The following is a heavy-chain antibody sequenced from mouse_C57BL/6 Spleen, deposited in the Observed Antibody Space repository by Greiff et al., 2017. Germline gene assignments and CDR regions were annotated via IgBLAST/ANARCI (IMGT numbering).Heavy chain of an antibody. J-gene: IGHJ2*01. CDR2: IYPGDGDT. V-gene: IGHV1-82*01. CDR3: ARLLTSDY. Sequence: VQLQQSGPELVKPGASVKISCKASCYAFSSSWMNWVKQRPGKGLEWIGRIYPGDGDTNYNGTFKGKATLTADKSSSTAYMQLSSLTSEDSAVYFCARLLTSDYWGQGTTLTVSS. CDR1: CYAFSSSW. D-gene: IGHD1-1*01.